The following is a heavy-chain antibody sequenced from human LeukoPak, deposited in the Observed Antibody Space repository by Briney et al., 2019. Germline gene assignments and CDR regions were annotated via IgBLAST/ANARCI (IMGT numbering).Heavy chain of an antibody. CDR3: ATGGWLDC. Sequence: GGSLRLSCAASGCTFSTHVMTWARQAPGRGLEWVSGISSRGVTTDYADSVKGRFTISRDDSKNTPYLQMNSLRAEDTAIYYCATGGWLDCWGQGTLVTVSS. V-gene: IGHV3-23*01. J-gene: IGHJ5*01. CDR1: GCTFSTHV. CDR2: ISSRGVTT.